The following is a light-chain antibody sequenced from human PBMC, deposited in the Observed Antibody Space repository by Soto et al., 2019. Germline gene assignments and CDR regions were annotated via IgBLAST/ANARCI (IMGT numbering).Light chain of an antibody. CDR3: SSYAGSNNWVV. Sequence: QSALTQPPSASGSPGQSVTISCTGTSSDVGGYNYVSWYQQHPGKAPKLMIYEVSKRPSGVPDRFSGSKSGNSASLTVSGLQAEDEAGYYCSSYAGSNNWVVFGGWTKRTVL. CDR1: SSDVGGYNY. J-gene: IGLJ2*01. V-gene: IGLV2-8*01. CDR2: EVS.